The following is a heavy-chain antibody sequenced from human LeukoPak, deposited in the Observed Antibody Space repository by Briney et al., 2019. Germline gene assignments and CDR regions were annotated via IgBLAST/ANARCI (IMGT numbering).Heavy chain of an antibody. Sequence: SETLSLTGAVYGGSFSGYYWSWIRQPPGKGLEWIGEINHSGSTNYNPSLKSRVTISVDTSKNQFSLKLSSVTAADTAVYYCASGSSGWLWYFDLWGRGTLVTVSS. CDR2: INHSGST. D-gene: IGHD6-19*01. V-gene: IGHV4-34*01. J-gene: IGHJ2*01. CDR1: GGSFSGYY. CDR3: ASGSSGWLWYFDL.